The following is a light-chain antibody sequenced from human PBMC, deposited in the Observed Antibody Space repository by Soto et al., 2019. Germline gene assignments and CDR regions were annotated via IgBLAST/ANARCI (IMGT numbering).Light chain of an antibody. CDR2: VGTGGIVG. J-gene: IGLJ2*01. V-gene: IGLV9-49*01. CDR3: GADHGSGSNFVSVV. Sequence: QSVLTQPPSVSASLGASFTLTCTLSSDDSNCEVDWYQQRPGKGPRFVMRVGTGGIVGSKGDGIPDRFSVWGSGLNRYLTIKNIQEEDECDYHCGADHGSGSNFVSVVFGGGTKLTVL. CDR1: SDDSNCE.